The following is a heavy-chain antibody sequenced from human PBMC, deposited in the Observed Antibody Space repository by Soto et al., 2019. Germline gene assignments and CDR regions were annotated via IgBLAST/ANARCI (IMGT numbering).Heavy chain of an antibody. CDR3: ARDDLKLQWLGMDV. Sequence: SETLSLTCTVSGGSISSGDYYWSWIRQPPGKGLEWIGYIYYSGSTYYNPSLKSRVTISVDTSKNQFSLKLSSVTAADAAVYYCARDDLKLQWLGMDVWGQGHTVTVSS. CDR2: IYYSGST. V-gene: IGHV4-30-4*01. J-gene: IGHJ6*02. D-gene: IGHD3-10*01. CDR1: GGSISSGDYY.